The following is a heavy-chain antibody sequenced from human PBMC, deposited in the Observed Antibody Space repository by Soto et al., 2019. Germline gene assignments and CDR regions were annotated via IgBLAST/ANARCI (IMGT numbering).Heavy chain of an antibody. CDR1: GGTLSDHG. CDR3: ARGVYGSGNYYTGPSAFDI. V-gene: IGHV1-69*06. D-gene: IGHD3-10*01. Sequence: QVQLEQSGAKVQKPGSSVKVSCKDSGGTLSDHGVAWLRQAPGQGLEWMGGTIPVFNTEKYAQKFQGRVTVTADKFTNIAYMELSSLRSEDTAFYFCARGVYGSGNYYTGPSAFDILGQGTMVIVSS. CDR2: TIPVFNTE. J-gene: IGHJ3*02.